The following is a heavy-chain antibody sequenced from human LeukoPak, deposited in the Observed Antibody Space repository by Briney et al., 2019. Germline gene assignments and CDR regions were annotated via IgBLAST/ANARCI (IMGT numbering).Heavy chain of an antibody. J-gene: IGHJ4*02. D-gene: IGHD5-18*01. V-gene: IGHV4-30-4*01. CDR1: GGSISSDEYY. CDR3: AGTVDTDVVNAFDS. Sequence: PSETLSLTCTVSGGSISSDEYYWSWIRQPPGKGLEWIGYIYYSGSTDYNPSLKSRVTISVDTSKNQFSLKLSSATAADTAVYYCAGTVDTDVVNAFDSWGQGTLVTVSS. CDR2: IYYSGST.